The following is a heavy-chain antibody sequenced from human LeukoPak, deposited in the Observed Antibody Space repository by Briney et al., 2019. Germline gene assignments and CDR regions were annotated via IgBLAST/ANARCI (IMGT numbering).Heavy chain of an antibody. Sequence: GGSLRLSCAASGFSFSSYAMSWVRQAPGKGLEWVSGISGSDGSTYYADSVKGRFTISRDNAKNTLYLHVNSLRAEDTAVYYCAQGGSPGAFDHWGQGTLVTVSS. D-gene: IGHD1-26*01. CDR3: AQGGSPGAFDH. CDR2: ISGSDGST. J-gene: IGHJ4*02. V-gene: IGHV3-23*01. CDR1: GFSFSSYA.